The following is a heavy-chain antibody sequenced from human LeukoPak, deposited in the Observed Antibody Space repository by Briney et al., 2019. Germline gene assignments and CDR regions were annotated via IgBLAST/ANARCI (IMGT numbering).Heavy chain of an antibody. J-gene: IGHJ4*02. Sequence: SQTLSLTCAISGDSVSSNSAAWNWIRQSPSRGLEWLGRTYYRSKWYNDYAVSVKSRITINPDTSKNQFSLQLNSVTPEDTAVYYCARAFVGYSYGLSASTCLHWGFVYYWGQGTLVTVSS. CDR2: TYYRSKWYN. D-gene: IGHD5-18*01. V-gene: IGHV6-1*01. CDR3: ARAFVGYSYGLSASTCLHWGFVYY. CDR1: GDSVSSNSAA.